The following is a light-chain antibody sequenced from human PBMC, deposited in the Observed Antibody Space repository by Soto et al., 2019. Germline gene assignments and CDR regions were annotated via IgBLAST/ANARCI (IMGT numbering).Light chain of an antibody. CDR2: ATS. CDR1: QRVSSNY. V-gene: IGKV3-20*01. Sequence: EIVLTQSPGTLSLSPGDTVTLSCRASQRVSSNYLAWYQQKPGQAPRLLIYATSARATGIPARFSGSGSGTDFTRSISILEPEDFAMYYCQQYGDYNSPSYSFGQGARLEI. J-gene: IGKJ2*03. CDR3: QQYGDYNSPSYS.